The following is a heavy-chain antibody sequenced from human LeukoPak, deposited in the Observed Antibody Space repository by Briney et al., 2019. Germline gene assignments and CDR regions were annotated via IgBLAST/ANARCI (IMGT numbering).Heavy chain of an antibody. CDR2: INSDGSSR. V-gene: IGHV3-74*01. Sequence: GGSLRLSCAASGFTFSSYWMHWVRQVPGKGLVWVSRINSDGSSRSYVDSVMGRFTISRDNAKNSLYLQMNSLRAEDTAVYYCARDLMGIAYRGAFYYWGQGTLVTVSS. D-gene: IGHD6-13*01. CDR3: ARDLMGIAYRGAFYY. J-gene: IGHJ4*02. CDR1: GFTFSSYW.